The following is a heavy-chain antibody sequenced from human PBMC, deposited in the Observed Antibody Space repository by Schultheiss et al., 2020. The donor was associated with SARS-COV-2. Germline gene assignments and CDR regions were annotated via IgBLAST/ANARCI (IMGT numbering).Heavy chain of an antibody. CDR2: IYSGGST. CDR3: AKDKLLATEDY. CDR1: GFTFSSYG. D-gene: IGHD2-15*01. Sequence: GESLKISCAASGFTFSSYGMHWVRQAPGKGLEWVSVIYSGGSTYYADSVKGRFTISRDNSKNTLYLQMNSLRAEDTAVYYCAKDKLLATEDYWGQGTLVTVSS. V-gene: IGHV3-NL1*01. J-gene: IGHJ4*02.